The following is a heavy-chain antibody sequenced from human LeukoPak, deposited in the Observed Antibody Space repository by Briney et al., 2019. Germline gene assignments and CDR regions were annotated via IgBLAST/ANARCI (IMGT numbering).Heavy chain of an antibody. Sequence: ASVKVSCKASGYSFADYYMHWVRQAPGQGLEWMGWIKPNSGGTRSAQKFQGRVTMTRDTSISTAYMELSSLRYDDTAVYYCARVSDSSGWYWFDPWGQGTLVTVSS. D-gene: IGHD6-19*01. CDR2: IKPNSGGT. CDR1: GYSFADYY. CDR3: ARVSDSSGWYWFDP. V-gene: IGHV1-2*02. J-gene: IGHJ5*02.